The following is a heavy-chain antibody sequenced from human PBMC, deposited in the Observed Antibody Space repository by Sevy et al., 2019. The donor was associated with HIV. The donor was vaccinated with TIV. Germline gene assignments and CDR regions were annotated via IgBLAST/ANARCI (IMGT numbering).Heavy chain of an antibody. CDR2: ISFSSNYI. CDR3: ARPDGSGSWEAFDI. J-gene: IGHJ3*02. CDR1: GFTFNTYT. Sequence: GGSLRLSCAASGFTFNTYTMNWVRQAPGKGLEWVSSISFSSNYIYYADSVKGRFTISRDNAKNSLYLQMNSLRAEDTAVYYCARPDGSGSWEAFDIWGQGTMVTVSS. D-gene: IGHD3-10*01. V-gene: IGHV3-21*06.